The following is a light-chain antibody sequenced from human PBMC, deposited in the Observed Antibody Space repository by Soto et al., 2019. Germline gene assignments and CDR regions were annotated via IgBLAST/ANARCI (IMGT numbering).Light chain of an antibody. Sequence: QSVLTQPASVSGSPGQSITISCTGTSSDVGSYNLVSWYQQHPGKAPKLMIYEVSKRPSGVSNRFSGSKSGNTASLTISGLQAEDEADYYCCSYAGSSTYVFGTVTNVTVL. CDR1: SSDVGSYNL. CDR3: CSYAGSSTYV. V-gene: IGLV2-23*02. CDR2: EVS. J-gene: IGLJ1*01.